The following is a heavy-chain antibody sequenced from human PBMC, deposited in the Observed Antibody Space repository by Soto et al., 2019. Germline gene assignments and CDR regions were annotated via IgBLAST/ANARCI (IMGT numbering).Heavy chain of an antibody. CDR1: GFILDDYT. V-gene: IGHV3-43*01. D-gene: IGHD1-26*01. J-gene: IGHJ4*02. Sequence: PGGSLRLSFEASGFILDDYTMHWVRQPPGKGLEWVSLVTWNGGRTYYRDSVKGRFTISRNNSKNSLYLQMNSLRLEDTGFYYCEKAGSGGGTYNSLDHWGQGTPVTVS. CDR2: VTWNGGRT. CDR3: EKAGSGGGTYNSLDH.